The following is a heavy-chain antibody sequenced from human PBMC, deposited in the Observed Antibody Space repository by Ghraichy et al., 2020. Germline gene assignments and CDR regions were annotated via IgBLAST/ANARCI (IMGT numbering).Heavy chain of an antibody. CDR1: GGSISSGGYY. CDR2: IYYSGST. Sequence: SETLSLTCTVSGGSISSGGYYWSWIRQHPGKGLEWIGYIYYSGSTYYNPSLKSRVTISVDTSKNQFSLKLSSVTAADTAVYYCARDTLEHIVVGGRDYYYGMDVWGQGTTVTVSS. CDR3: ARDTLEHIVVGGRDYYYGMDV. D-gene: IGHD2-21*01. V-gene: IGHV4-31*03. J-gene: IGHJ6*02.